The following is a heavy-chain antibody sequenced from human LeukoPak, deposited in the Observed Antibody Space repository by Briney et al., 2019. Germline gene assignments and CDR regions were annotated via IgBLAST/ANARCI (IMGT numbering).Heavy chain of an antibody. CDR1: GGSISSCY. CDR3: ASRSRIWSGYQDTLYYFDS. CDR2: ICYSGST. J-gene: IGHJ4*01. V-gene: IGHV4-59*01. Sequence: PSEPLSLTCTVSGGSISSCYWSWIRQPPGKRLEWIGHICYSGSTNYNPSLQARVPISLDTSKNQFSLKLSSVTAADTAVYYCASRSRIWSGYQDTLYYFDSWGQRTLPTVSS. D-gene: IGHD3-3*01.